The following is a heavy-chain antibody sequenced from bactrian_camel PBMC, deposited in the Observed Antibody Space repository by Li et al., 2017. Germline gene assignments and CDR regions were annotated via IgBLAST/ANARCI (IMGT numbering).Heavy chain of an antibody. V-gene: IGHV3S63*01. J-gene: IGHJ4*01. D-gene: IGHD4*01. CDR1: ISAFADRA. CDR2: ISWNGAEI. CDR3: ALPFGFYNEFFGGYEYNY. Sequence: HVQLVESGGGLVQAGGSLRLSCTGSISAFADRAMAWFRQAPGKEREGISCISWNGAEIRYVDSVKGRFTISRDNAKRTLYLQLNSLKTEDTAMYYCALPFGFYNEFFGGYEYNYWGQGTQVTVS.